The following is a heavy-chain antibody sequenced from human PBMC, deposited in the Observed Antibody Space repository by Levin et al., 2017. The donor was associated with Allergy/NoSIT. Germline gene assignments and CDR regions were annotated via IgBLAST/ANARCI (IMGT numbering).Heavy chain of an antibody. CDR2: VKSKTDGGTT. CDR1: GFTFSNAW. D-gene: IGHD6-13*01. Sequence: GESLKISCAASGFTFSNAWMSWVRQAPGKGLEWVGRVKSKTDGGTTDYAAPVKGRFTISRDDSKNTLYLQMDSLKTEDTAVYYCTTAHTSSRDCWGQGTLVTVSS. CDR3: TTAHTSSRDC. V-gene: IGHV3-15*01. J-gene: IGHJ4*02.